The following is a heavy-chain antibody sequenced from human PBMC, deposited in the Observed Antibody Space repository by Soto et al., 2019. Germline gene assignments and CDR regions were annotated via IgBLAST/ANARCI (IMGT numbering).Heavy chain of an antibody. CDR1: GFTFSSYA. V-gene: IGHV3-23*01. Sequence: EVQLLESGGGLVQPGGSLRLSCAASGFTFSSYAMSWVRQAPGKGLEWVSAISGSGGSTYYADSVKGRCTIPRDNSKNTVDVQMSSLRAEDAAIYYCAKGDASGYNPLLFDHWGQGTLVTVSS. J-gene: IGHJ4*02. CDR3: AKGDASGYNPLLFDH. CDR2: ISGSGGST. D-gene: IGHD3-3*01.